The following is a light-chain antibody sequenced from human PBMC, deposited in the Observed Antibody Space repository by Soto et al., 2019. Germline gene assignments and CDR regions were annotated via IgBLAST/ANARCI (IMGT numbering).Light chain of an antibody. CDR3: QHYDDSPPRYT. CDR2: GAS. Sequence: EIVLTQSPATLSLSPGERATLSCRASQSVSSSNLAWYQQKPGQAPRLVISGASSRAAGLPDRFSGSGSGTDFPLTISSLEPEDFAVYYCQHYDDSPPRYTFGHGTKLEL. J-gene: IGKJ2*01. CDR1: QSVSSSN. V-gene: IGKV3-20*01.